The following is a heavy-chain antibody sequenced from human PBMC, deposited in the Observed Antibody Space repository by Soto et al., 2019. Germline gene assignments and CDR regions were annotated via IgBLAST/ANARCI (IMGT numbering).Heavy chain of an antibody. CDR2: IIPLFGTA. CDR1: GGTFSTYA. Sequence: SVKVSCKASGGTFSTYAIDWVRQAPGQGLEWMGGIIPLFGTAKYAQNFQGRITITADESTNTAYLQWSSLKASDTAMYYCAKLASGGKPIDYWGQGTLVTVSS. J-gene: IGHJ4*02. CDR3: AKLASGGKPIDY. V-gene: IGHV1-69*13. D-gene: IGHD2-15*01.